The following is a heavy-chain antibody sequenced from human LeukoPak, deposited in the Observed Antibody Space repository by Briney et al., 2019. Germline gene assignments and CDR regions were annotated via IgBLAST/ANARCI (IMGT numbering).Heavy chain of an antibody. Sequence: KASETLSLTCTVSGGSISSYYWSWIRQPPGKGLEWIGSIHFSGSTNYNPSLRSRVTISVDTSKNQLSLKLSSVTAADTAVYYCARDLGGIYFDYWGQGTLVTVSS. CDR1: GGSISSYY. J-gene: IGHJ4*02. CDR2: IHFSGST. D-gene: IGHD1-26*01. V-gene: IGHV4-59*01. CDR3: ARDLGGIYFDY.